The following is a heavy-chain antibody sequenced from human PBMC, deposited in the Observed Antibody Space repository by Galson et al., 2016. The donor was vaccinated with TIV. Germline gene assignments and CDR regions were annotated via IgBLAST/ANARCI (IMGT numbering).Heavy chain of an antibody. CDR1: GFTFSTYW. CDR3: ARDQATLVARWFAP. J-gene: IGHJ3*01. D-gene: IGHD3-10*01. V-gene: IGHV3-74*01. CDR2: IDNDGSQT. Sequence: SLRLSCAASGFTFSTYWMHWVRQVPGKGVMWVPRIDNDGSQTDYADSVRGRFTVSRDNAKNALYLQMSSLRAEDTAVYYCARDQATLVARWFAPWGQGTMVTVSS.